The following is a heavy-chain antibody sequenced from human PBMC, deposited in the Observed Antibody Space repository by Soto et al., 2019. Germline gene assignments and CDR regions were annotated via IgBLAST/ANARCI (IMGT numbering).Heavy chain of an antibody. D-gene: IGHD3-22*01. CDR1: GGTFSSYA. V-gene: IGHV1-69*13. CDR3: ARSYYDSSGYFPATNYYGMDV. J-gene: IGHJ6*02. Sequence: SVKVSCKASGGTFSSYAISWVRQAPGQGLEWMGGIIPIFGTANYAQKFQGRVTITADESTSTAYMELSSLRSEDTAVYYCARSYYDSSGYFPATNYYGMDVWGQGTTVTVSS. CDR2: IIPIFGTA.